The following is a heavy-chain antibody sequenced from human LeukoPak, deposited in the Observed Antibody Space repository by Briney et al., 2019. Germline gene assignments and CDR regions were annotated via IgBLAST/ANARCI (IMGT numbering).Heavy chain of an antibody. CDR2: ISSDGINT. D-gene: IGHD5-18*01. Sequence: TGGSLRLSCAASGFTFSSYGMHWVRQAPGKGLVWVSRISSDGINTSYADSVKGRFTISRDDAKNSLYLQMNSLRAEDTAVYYCARDGRGYSYGYDDYYYYYMDVWGKGTTVTVSS. V-gene: IGHV3-74*01. CDR1: GFTFSSYG. J-gene: IGHJ6*03. CDR3: ARDGRGYSYGYDDYYYYYMDV.